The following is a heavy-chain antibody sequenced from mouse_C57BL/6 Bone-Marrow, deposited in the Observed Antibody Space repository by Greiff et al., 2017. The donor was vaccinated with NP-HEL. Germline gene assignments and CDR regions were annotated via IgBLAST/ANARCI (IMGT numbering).Heavy chain of an antibody. CDR2: IYPGDGDT. V-gene: IGHV1-82*01. D-gene: IGHD2-2*01. Sequence: VQLQQSGPELVKPGASVKISCKASGYAFSSSWMNWVKQRPGKGLEWIGRIYPGDGDTNYNGKFKGKATLTADKSSSTAYMQLSSLTSEDSAVYFCAGEWLQLAYWGQGTLVTVSA. CDR1: GYAFSSSW. CDR3: AGEWLQLAY. J-gene: IGHJ3*01.